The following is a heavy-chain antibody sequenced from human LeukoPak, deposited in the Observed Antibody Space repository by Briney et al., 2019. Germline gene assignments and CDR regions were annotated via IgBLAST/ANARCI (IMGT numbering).Heavy chain of an antibody. CDR2: IKQDGSEK. J-gene: IGHJ4*02. CDR1: GFTFSSYW. CDR3: AKVAASGISPTDY. D-gene: IGHD6-13*01. Sequence: GGSLRLSCAASGFTFSSYWMSWVRQAPGKGLEWVANIKQDGSEKYYVDSVKGRFSVSRDNAKNSLYLQMNSLRVEDTAMYYCAKVAASGISPTDYWGQGTLVTVSS. V-gene: IGHV3-7*01.